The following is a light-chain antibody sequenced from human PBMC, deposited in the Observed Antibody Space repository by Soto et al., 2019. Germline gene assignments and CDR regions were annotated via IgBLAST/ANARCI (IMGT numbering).Light chain of an antibody. CDR3: QQRINWPLT. V-gene: IGKV3-11*01. J-gene: IGKJ4*01. Sequence: EFVLTQSPATLSLSPGERATLSCRASQSVTSFLAWYQQKPGQAPRLLIYDASNRATGIPARFSGRGSGTDFTLTISSLEPEDFAVYYCQQRINWPLTFGGGTKVEIK. CDR2: DAS. CDR1: QSVTSF.